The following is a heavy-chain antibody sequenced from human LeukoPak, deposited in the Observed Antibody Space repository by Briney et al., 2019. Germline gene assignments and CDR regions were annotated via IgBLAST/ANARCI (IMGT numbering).Heavy chain of an antibody. Sequence: GGSLRLSCAASGFIFSNYGLHWVRQAPGKGLEWVAFIRYDGSNNYHSDSVKGRFTISRDNSKNTLYLQMNSLRVEDTAVYYCARDRTTYYDYWGQGALVTVSS. CDR1: GFIFSNYG. D-gene: IGHD4-11*01. J-gene: IGHJ4*02. V-gene: IGHV3-30*02. CDR2: IRYDGSNN. CDR3: ARDRTTYYDY.